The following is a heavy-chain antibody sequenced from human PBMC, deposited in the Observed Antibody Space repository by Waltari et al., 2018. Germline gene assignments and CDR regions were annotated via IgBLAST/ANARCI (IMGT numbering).Heavy chain of an antibody. Sequence: EVQLVESGGGLLQPGGSLRLSCAASGFTVSSNDMCWVRQAPGKGLEWVSVIYSGGSTYYADYVKGRFTISRDNSKNTLYLQMNSLRAEDTAVYYCARERSSSSWLGPLDYWGQGTLVTVSS. V-gene: IGHV3-53*01. CDR2: IYSGGST. CDR3: ARERSSSSWLGPLDY. CDR1: GFTVSSND. J-gene: IGHJ4*02. D-gene: IGHD6-13*01.